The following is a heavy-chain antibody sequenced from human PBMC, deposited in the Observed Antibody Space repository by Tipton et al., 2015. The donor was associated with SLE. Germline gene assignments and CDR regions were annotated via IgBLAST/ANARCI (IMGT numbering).Heavy chain of an antibody. CDR1: EFTFNNYA. J-gene: IGHJ6*02. V-gene: IGHV3-23*01. CDR2: ISGSGAAT. Sequence: SLRLSCAASEFTFNNYAMSWVRQTPGKGLEWVSVISGSGAATYYTDSVRGRFTISRDTSKSTVYLQMNSLRAEDTALYYCARHSGSYYYYHMDVWGQGTTVTVSS. D-gene: IGHD1-26*01. CDR3: ARHSGSYYYYHMDV.